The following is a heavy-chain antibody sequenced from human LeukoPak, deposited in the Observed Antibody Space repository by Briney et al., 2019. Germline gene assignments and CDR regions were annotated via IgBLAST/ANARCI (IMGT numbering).Heavy chain of an antibody. CDR1: GYSFTSYW. CDR3: AKYRGDAFDI. Sequence: GESLKISCKGSGYSFTSYWIGWVRQAPGKGLEWDSSISSGSSYIYYADSVKGRFTISRDNAKNSLYLQMNSLRAEDTAVYYCAKYRGDAFDIWGQGTMVTVSS. D-gene: IGHD2-2*01. V-gene: IGHV3-21*01. J-gene: IGHJ3*02. CDR2: ISSGSSYI.